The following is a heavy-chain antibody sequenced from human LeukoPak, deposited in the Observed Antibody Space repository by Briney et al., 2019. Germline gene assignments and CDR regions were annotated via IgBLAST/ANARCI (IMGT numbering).Heavy chain of an antibody. CDR2: IYYSGST. V-gene: IGHV4-39*01. CDR3: ARPVPSRLGWFDP. Sequence: PSETLSLTCTVSGGSISSSSYYWGWIRQPPGKGLEWIGSIYYSGSTYYNPSLKSRVTISVDTSKNQFSLKLTSVTAADTAVYYCARPVPSRLGWFDPWGQGTLVTVSS. D-gene: IGHD1-1*01. J-gene: IGHJ5*02. CDR1: GGSISSSSYY.